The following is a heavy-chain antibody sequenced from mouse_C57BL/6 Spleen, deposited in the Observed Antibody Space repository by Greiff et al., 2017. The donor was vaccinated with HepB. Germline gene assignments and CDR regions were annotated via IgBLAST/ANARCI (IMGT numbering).Heavy chain of an antibody. CDR3: ARRADYGNRYYFDY. V-gene: IGHV1-82*01. CDR1: GYAFSSSW. Sequence: VKLMESGPELVKPGASVKISCKASGYAFSSSWMNWVKQRPGKGLEWIGRIYPGDGDTNYNGKFKGKATLTADKSSSTAYMQLSSLTSEDSAVYFCARRADYGNRYYFDYWGQGTTLTVSS. CDR2: IYPGDGDT. J-gene: IGHJ2*01. D-gene: IGHD2-1*01.